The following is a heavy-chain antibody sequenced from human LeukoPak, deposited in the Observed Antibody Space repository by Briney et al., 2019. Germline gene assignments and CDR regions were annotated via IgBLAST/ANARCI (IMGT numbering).Heavy chain of an antibody. Sequence: SETLSLTCTVSGGSISSSSYYWGWIRQPPGKGLEWIGSIYYSGSTYYNPSLKSRVTISVDTSKNQFSLKLSSVTAEDTAVYYCARERDYGDYWGQGTLVTVSS. CDR2: IYYSGST. CDR1: GGSISSSSYY. CDR3: ARERDYGDY. V-gene: IGHV4-39*07. J-gene: IGHJ4*02.